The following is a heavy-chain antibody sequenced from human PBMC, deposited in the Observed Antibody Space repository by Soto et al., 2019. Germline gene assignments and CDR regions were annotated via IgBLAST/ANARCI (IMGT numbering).Heavy chain of an antibody. V-gene: IGHV3-43*01. CDR1: GFTFDDYT. D-gene: IGHD4-4*01. J-gene: IGHJ4*02. CDR2: ISWDGGST. Sequence: GGSLRLSCAASGFTFDDYTMHWVRQAPGKGLEWVSLISWDGGSTYYADSVKGRFTISRDNSKNSLYLQMNSLRTEDTALYYCAKGPDYSNYAYYFDYWGQGTLVTVSS. CDR3: AKGPDYSNYAYYFDY.